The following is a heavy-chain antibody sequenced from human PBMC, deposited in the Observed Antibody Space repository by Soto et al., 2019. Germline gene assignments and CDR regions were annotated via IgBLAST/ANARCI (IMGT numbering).Heavy chain of an antibody. Sequence: ASVKVSCKASGYTFTGYYMHWVRQAPGQGLEWMGWINPNSGGTNYAQKFQGWVTMTRDTSISTAYMELSRLRSDDTAVYYCARDREIQLNPTAGMDVWGQGTTVTVSS. CDR1: GYTFTGYY. V-gene: IGHV1-2*04. CDR2: INPNSGGT. J-gene: IGHJ6*02. CDR3: ARDREIQLNPTAGMDV. D-gene: IGHD5-18*01.